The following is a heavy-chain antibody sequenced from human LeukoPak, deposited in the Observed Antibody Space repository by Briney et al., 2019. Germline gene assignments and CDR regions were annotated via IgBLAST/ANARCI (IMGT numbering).Heavy chain of an antibody. CDR1: GYTFTSYG. Sequence: ASVKVSCKASGYTFTSYGISWVRQAPGQGLEWMGWISAYNGNTNYAQKLQGRVTMTTDTSTSTAYMELRSLRSDDTAVYYCARDRYDSSGANWFDPWGQGTLVTVSS. CDR3: ARDRYDSSGANWFDP. V-gene: IGHV1-18*01. J-gene: IGHJ5*02. D-gene: IGHD3-22*01. CDR2: ISAYNGNT.